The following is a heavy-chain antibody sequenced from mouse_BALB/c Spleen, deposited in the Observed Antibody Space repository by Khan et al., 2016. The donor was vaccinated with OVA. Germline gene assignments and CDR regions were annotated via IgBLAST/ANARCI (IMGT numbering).Heavy chain of an antibody. CDR2: ISSGGTYT. CDR1: GFTFSTFG. CDR3: ARHWGGRRDY. V-gene: IGHV5-6*01. Sequence: EVELVESGGDLVKPGGSLKLSCAASGFTFSTFGMSWVRQTPDKRLEWVATISSGGTYTYYPDSVKGRFTISSDTAKNTLYLQMSSLRSEDTAMYYCARHWGGRRDYWGQGTSVTVAS. D-gene: IGHD4-1*01. J-gene: IGHJ4*01.